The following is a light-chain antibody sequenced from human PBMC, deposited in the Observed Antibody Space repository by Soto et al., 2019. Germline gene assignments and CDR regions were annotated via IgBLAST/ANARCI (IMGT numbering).Light chain of an antibody. CDR2: SNN. V-gene: IGLV1-40*01. J-gene: IGLJ2*01. CDR1: SSNIGAGYD. CDR3: QSYDSSLTGGI. Sequence: QSVLPQPPSVSGAPGQSVTISCTGSSSNIGAGYDVHWYQQLPGTAPKLLIFSNNNRPSGVPDRFSGSKSGTSASLAITGLQAEDEADYYCQSYDSSLTGGIFGGGTKLTVL.